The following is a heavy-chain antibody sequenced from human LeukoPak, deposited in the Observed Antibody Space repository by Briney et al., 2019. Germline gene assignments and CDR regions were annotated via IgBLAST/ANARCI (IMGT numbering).Heavy chain of an antibody. Sequence: SETLSLTCGVSGGSISGTNWWSWVRQPPGQGLEWIGEISLAGQTNYNPSLNGRVTMSLDKSSNQLSLNLTSVTAADTAVYYCARALYYSSGYFFFDYWGQGILVTVSS. CDR2: ISLAGQT. D-gene: IGHD3-22*01. CDR1: GGSISGTNW. CDR3: ARALYYSSGYFFFDY. J-gene: IGHJ4*02. V-gene: IGHV4/OR15-8*02.